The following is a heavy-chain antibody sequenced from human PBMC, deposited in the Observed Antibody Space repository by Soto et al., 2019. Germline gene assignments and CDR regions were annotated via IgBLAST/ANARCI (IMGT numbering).Heavy chain of an antibody. J-gene: IGHJ4*02. CDR1: GLTVSSNY. Sequence: GGSLRLSCVVSGLTVSSNYMAWVRQAPGKGLEWVSVIHSSGNTYYADSVKARFTISRDNSKNTVYLQINSLRIEDTAMYYCARGVSGHYPNTLDYWGQGTLVTVSS. V-gene: IGHV3-66*01. D-gene: IGHD1-26*01. CDR3: ARGVSGHYPNTLDY. CDR2: IHSSGNT.